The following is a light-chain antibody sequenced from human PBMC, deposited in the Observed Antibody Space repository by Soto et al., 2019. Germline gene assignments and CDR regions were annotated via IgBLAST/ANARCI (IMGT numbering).Light chain of an antibody. Sequence: DIVMTQSPDSLAVSLGERATINCKSSQAVLYSPNNKNALAWFQQKPGQPPKLLIYWASTRDSGVPDRFSGSGSGTDFTLTISSLQAEDVAVYYCQQYLTALTFCGGTKVEIK. J-gene: IGKJ4*01. CDR1: QAVLYSPNNKNA. CDR3: QQYLTALT. V-gene: IGKV4-1*01. CDR2: WAS.